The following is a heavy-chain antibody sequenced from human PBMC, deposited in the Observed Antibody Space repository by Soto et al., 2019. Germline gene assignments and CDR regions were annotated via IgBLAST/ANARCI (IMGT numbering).Heavy chain of an antibody. V-gene: IGHV3-30-3*01. CDR3: AREQGSYCPNGVCYSLEGFDY. CDR1: GFTFSSYA. Sequence: QVQLVESGGGVVQPGRSLRLSCAASGFTFSSYAMHWVRQAPGKGLEWVAVISYDGSNKYYSDSVKGRFTISRDNSKNTLYLQMNSLRAEDTAVYYCAREQGSYCPNGVCYSLEGFDYWGQGTLVTVSS. J-gene: IGHJ4*02. D-gene: IGHD2-8*01. CDR2: ISYDGSNK.